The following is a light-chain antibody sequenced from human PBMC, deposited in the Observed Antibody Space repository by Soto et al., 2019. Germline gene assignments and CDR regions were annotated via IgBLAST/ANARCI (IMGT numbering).Light chain of an antibody. V-gene: IGKV2-24*01. CDR3: MQATQFSWT. J-gene: IGKJ1*01. CDR1: QSLVHSDGNTY. CDR2: KIS. Sequence: DIVMTQTPLSSPVTLGQPASISCRSSQSLVHSDGNTYLSWLHQRPGQPPRLLIYKISKRFSGVPDRFSGSGAATEFTLKISRVEAEDVGVYYCMQATQFSWTFGQGTKV.